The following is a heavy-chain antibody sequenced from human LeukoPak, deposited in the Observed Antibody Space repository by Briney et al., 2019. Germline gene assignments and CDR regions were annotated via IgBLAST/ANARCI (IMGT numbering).Heavy chain of an antibody. D-gene: IGHD3-3*01. CDR1: GFSISRYI. Sequence: GGSLRLSCAASGFSISRYIMTWVRQAPGKGLEWVSAISDADAATVYAESVKGRFTISGDNSKNTLYLQMNSLRVDDTAIYYCANARAEWSSYQYWGQAIVITVSS. J-gene: IGHJ4*02. CDR3: ANARAEWSSYQY. CDR2: ISDADAAT. V-gene: IGHV3-23*01.